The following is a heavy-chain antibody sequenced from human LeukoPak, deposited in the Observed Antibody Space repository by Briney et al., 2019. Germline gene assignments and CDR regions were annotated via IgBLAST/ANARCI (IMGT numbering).Heavy chain of an antibody. J-gene: IGHJ4*02. CDR3: AKGPLYYYESTGRIDF. CDR1: EFTFTTYW. V-gene: IGHV3-7*03. CDR2: IKQDGSEK. D-gene: IGHD3-22*01. Sequence: HPGGSLRLSCEASEFTFTTYWMSWVRQAPGKGLEWVANIKQDGSEKYYVDSVKGRFTISRDNAKNSLYLQMNSLRAEDTALYYCAKGPLYYYESTGRIDFWGQGTLVTVSS.